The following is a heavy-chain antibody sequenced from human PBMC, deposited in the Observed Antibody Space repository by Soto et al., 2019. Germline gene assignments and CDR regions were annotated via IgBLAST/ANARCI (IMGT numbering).Heavy chain of an antibody. Sequence: SVKVSCKASGGTFSGYAISWVRQAPGQGLEWMGGIIPIFGTANYAQKFQGRVTITADESTSTAYMELSSLRSEDTAVYYCARAADYGDSVGFLSFFDYWGQGTLVTVSS. D-gene: IGHD4-17*01. CDR3: ARAADYGDSVGFLSFFDY. J-gene: IGHJ4*02. V-gene: IGHV1-69*13. CDR1: GGTFSGYA. CDR2: IIPIFGTA.